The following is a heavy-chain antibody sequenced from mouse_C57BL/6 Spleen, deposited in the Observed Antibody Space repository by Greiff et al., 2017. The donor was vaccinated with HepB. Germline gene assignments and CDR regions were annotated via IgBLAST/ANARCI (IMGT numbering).Heavy chain of an antibody. Sequence: VQLQQSGAELARPGASVKLSCKASGYTFTSYGISWVKQRTGQGLEWIGEIYPRSGNTYYNEKFKGKATLTADKSSSTAYMELRSLTSEDSAVYFCARYDYDEDWYFDVWGTGTTVTVSS. D-gene: IGHD2-4*01. CDR3: ARYDYDEDWYFDV. J-gene: IGHJ1*03. CDR2: IYPRSGNT. V-gene: IGHV1-81*01. CDR1: GYTFTSYG.